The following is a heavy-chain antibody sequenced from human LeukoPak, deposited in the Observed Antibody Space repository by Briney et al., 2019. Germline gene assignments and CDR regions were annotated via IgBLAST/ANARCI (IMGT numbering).Heavy chain of an antibody. CDR3: ARDSSDAYNPEPGY. J-gene: IGHJ4*02. V-gene: IGHV3-48*02. D-gene: IGHD5-24*01. Sequence: GGSLRLSRAASGFTFRSYSMNWVRQAPGKGLEWVSFISGMSSTIYYADSVKGRFTISRDNAKNSVYLQMNSLRDEDTAVYYCARDSSDAYNPEPGYWGQGTLVTVSS. CDR1: GFTFRSYS. CDR2: ISGMSSTI.